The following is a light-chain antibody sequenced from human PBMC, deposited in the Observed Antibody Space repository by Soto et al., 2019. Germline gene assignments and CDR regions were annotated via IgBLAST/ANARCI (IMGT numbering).Light chain of an antibody. Sequence: VVTHSTDTLSFSPGDGATLSCRASQSVSSSYIAWYQQRPGQTPSLLIYGASTRATGIPDRFSGSGSGTHFTLTISRLEPGDVAGYYCQHSGVIPFPFGQ. CDR1: QSVSSSY. CDR2: GAS. J-gene: IGKJ5*01. V-gene: IGKV3-20*01. CDR3: QHSGVIPFP.